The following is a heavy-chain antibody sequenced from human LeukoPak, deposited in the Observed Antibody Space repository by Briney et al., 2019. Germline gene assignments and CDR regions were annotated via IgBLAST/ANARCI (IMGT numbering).Heavy chain of an antibody. CDR3: ARGCSSTSCYSSPGAFDI. CDR1: GFTFSSYA. J-gene: IGHJ3*02. Sequence: PGGSLRLSCAASGFTFSSYAMHWVRQAPGKGLEWVAVISYDGSNKYYADSVKGRFTISRDNAKNSLYLQMNSLRAEDTAVYYCARGCSSTSCYSSPGAFDIWGQGTMVTVSS. V-gene: IGHV3-30-3*01. D-gene: IGHD2-2*01. CDR2: ISYDGSNK.